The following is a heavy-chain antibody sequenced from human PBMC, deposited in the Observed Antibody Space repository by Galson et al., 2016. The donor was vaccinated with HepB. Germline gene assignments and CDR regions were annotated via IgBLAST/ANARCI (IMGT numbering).Heavy chain of an antibody. CDR3: GRDSCSSTSCFFDY. J-gene: IGHJ4*02. CDR1: GFTFSSYS. CDR2: ISCSSSTT. V-gene: IGHV3-48*02. Sequence: SLRLSCAASGFTFSSYSMNWVRQAPGKGLEWVSYISCSSSTTYYADSVKGRFTISRDNAKNSLYLQMNRLRDKDTAVYYCGRDSCSSTSCFFDYWGQGTLVTVSS. D-gene: IGHD2-2*01.